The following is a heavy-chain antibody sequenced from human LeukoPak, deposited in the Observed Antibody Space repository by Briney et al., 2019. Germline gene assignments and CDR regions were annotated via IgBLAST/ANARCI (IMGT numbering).Heavy chain of an antibody. D-gene: IGHD6-19*01. Sequence: SETLSLTCTVSGGSISSYYGSWIRQPPGKGLEWIGYIYYSGSTNYNPSLKSRVTISVDTSKNQFSLKLSSVTAADTAVYYCARGNIAVAGLFDYWGQGTLVTVSS. V-gene: IGHV4-59*12. CDR3: ARGNIAVAGLFDY. CDR2: IYYSGST. CDR1: GGSISSYY. J-gene: IGHJ4*02.